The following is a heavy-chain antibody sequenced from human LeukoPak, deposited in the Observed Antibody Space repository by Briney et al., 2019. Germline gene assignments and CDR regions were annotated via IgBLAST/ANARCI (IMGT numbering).Heavy chain of an antibody. J-gene: IGHJ4*02. V-gene: IGHV4-31*03. CDR3: ARGSSHYDILTGYYVYYFDY. Sequence: SSQTLSLTCTVSGGSISSGGYYWSWIRQHPGKGLGWIGYIYYSGSTYYNPSLKSRVTISVDTSKNQFSLKLSSVTAADTAVYYCARGSSHYDILTGYYVYYFDYWGQGTLVTVSS. D-gene: IGHD3-9*01. CDR2: IYYSGST. CDR1: GGSISSGGYY.